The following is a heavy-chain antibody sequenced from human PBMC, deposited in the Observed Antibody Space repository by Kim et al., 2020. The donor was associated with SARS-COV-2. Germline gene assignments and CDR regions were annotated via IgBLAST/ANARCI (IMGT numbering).Heavy chain of an antibody. Sequence: GGSLRLSCAASGFTFSNYWMHWVRQAPGKGLVWVSRINSDGSSTSYADSVKGRFTISRDNAKNTLYLQMNSLRAEDTAVYYCAREGITMARGGYYYYYGMDVWGQGTTVTVSS. D-gene: IGHD3-10*01. J-gene: IGHJ6*02. CDR1: GFTFSNYW. CDR3: AREGITMARGGYYYYYGMDV. CDR2: INSDGSST. V-gene: IGHV3-74*01.